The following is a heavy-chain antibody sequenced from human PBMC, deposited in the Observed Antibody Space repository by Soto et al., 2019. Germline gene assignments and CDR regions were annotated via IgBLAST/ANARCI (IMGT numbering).Heavy chain of an antibody. J-gene: IGHJ4*02. CDR3: ARATFGGVIVFYFDY. V-gene: IGHV3-23*01. CDR2: ISGSGAST. Sequence: GGSLRLSCAASGFTFSSYAMSWVRQAPGKGLEWVSAISGSGASTYYADSVKGRFTISRDNSKNTLYLQMNSLRAEDTAVYYCARATFGGVIVFYFDYWGKRTQVTVSS. CDR1: GFTFSSYA. D-gene: IGHD3-16*02.